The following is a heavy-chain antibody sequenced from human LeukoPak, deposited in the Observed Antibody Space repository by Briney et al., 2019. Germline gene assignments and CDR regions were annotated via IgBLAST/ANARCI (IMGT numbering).Heavy chain of an antibody. D-gene: IGHD3-10*01. CDR2: MNPNSGNT. CDR1: GYTFTSYD. V-gene: IGHV1-8*01. Sequence: ASVKVSCKASGYTFTSYDINWVRQATGQGLEWMGWMNPNSGNTGNAQKFQGRVTMTRNTSISTAYMELSSLRSEDTAVYYCARGNYYGSGSYYKGYYMDVWAKGPRSPSP. CDR3: ARGNYYGSGSYYKGYYMDV. J-gene: IGHJ6*03.